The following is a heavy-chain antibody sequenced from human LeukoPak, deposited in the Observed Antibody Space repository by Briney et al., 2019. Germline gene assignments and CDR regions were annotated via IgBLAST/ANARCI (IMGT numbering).Heavy chain of an antibody. CDR3: ATGPNYDILTGYDY. V-gene: IGHV4-4*02. Sequence: PSGTLSLTCVVSGGSISSSHWWSWVRQPPGKGLEWIGEIYHSGSTNYNPSLKSRVTISVDTSKNQFSLKLSSVTAADTAVYYCATGPNYDILTGYDYWGQGTLVTVPS. CDR1: GGSISSSHW. CDR2: IYHSGST. D-gene: IGHD3-9*01. J-gene: IGHJ4*02.